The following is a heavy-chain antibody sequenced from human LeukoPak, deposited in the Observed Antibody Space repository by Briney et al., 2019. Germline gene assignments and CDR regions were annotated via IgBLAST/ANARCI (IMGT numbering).Heavy chain of an antibody. V-gene: IGHV4-39*01. CDR3: ARTKGVYDILTGYYDY. CDR1: GGSISSSSYY. CDR2: IYYSGST. Sequence: SETLSLTCTVSGGSISSSSYYWGWIRQPPGKGLEWIGSIYYSGSTYYNPSLKSRVTISVDTSKNQFSPKLSSVTAADTAVYYCARTKGVYDILTGYYDYWGQGTLVTVSS. J-gene: IGHJ4*02. D-gene: IGHD3-9*01.